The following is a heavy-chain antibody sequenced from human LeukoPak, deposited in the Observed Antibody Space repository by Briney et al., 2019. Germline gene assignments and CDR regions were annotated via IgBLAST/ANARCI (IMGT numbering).Heavy chain of an antibody. CDR1: GGSLSGYY. V-gene: IGHV4-34*01. CDR3: ARGSGNSSSYYDY. D-gene: IGHD2-2*01. CDR2: INHSGST. J-gene: IGHJ4*02. Sequence: SETLSLTCAVYGGSLSGYYWSWIRQPPGKGLEWIGEINHSGSTNYNPSLKSRVTISVDMSKNQFSLKLSSVTAADTAVYYCARGSGNSSSYYDYWGQGTLVTVSS.